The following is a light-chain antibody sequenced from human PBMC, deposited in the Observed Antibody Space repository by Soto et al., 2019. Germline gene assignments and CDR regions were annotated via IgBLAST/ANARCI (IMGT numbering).Light chain of an antibody. J-gene: IGKJ1*01. Sequence: EIVLTQSPGTLSLSPGERATLSCRASQSVSSSYLAWYQQKPGQAPRLLIYGASSRATGIPDRFSGSGSGTDFTLTISRREPEDVAVYYCQQYGSCPWTFGQGTKVEIK. CDR1: QSVSSSY. CDR2: GAS. CDR3: QQYGSCPWT. V-gene: IGKV3-20*01.